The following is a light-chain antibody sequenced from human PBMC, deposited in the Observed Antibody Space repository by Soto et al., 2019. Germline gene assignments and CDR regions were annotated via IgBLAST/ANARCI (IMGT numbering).Light chain of an antibody. Sequence: SYELTQPPSVSVAPGKTARITCGGNNIGSKSVHWYQQKPGQAPVLVIYYDSDRPSGIPERFSGCNSGNTATLTISRVEAGDEADYYCQVWDSSSDPRGVFGTGTKLTVL. CDR2: YDS. CDR1: NIGSKS. V-gene: IGLV3-21*04. J-gene: IGLJ1*01. CDR3: QVWDSSSDPRGV.